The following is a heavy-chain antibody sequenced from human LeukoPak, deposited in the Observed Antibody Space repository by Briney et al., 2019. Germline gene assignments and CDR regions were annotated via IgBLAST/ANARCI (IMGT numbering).Heavy chain of an antibody. D-gene: IGHD2-2*01. Sequence: ASVNVSCKASGYTFIGYYIHWVRQAPGQGLEWMGWINPNIGGTNYAQKWQGRVTMTRDTSIRTAYMELRRLRSDDTAAYYCATDGGWYQLLHWFDPWGQGTLVTVYS. V-gene: IGHV1-2*02. J-gene: IGHJ5*02. CDR1: GYTFIGYY. CDR3: ATDGGWYQLLHWFDP. CDR2: INPNIGGT.